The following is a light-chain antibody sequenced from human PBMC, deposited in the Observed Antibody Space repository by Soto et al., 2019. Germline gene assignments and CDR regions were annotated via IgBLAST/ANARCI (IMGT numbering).Light chain of an antibody. V-gene: IGKV4-1*01. J-gene: IGKJ3*01. CDR3: QYRGT. Sequence: DIVLTQSPDSLAVSLGERATINYKSSQSVLYGPNNKNSLAWYQHKPGQPPKLLIYWASTRESGVPDRFSGSGSGTDFTLTIRSLQAEDVAVYYCQYRGTFGPGTKV. CDR2: WAS. CDR1: QSVLYGPNNKNS.